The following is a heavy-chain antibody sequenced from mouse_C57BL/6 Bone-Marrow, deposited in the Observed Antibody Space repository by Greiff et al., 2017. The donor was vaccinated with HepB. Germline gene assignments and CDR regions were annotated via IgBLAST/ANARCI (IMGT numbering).Heavy chain of an antibody. V-gene: IGHV5-12*01. CDR2: ISNGGGST. Sequence: EVMLVESGGGLVQPGGSLKLSCAASGFTFSDYYMYWVRQTPEKRLEWVAYISNGGGSTYYPDTVKGRFTISRDNAKNTLYLQMSRLKSEDTAMYYCARPDDGYTTYFDVWGTGTTVTVSS. J-gene: IGHJ1*03. D-gene: IGHD2-3*01. CDR1: GFTFSDYY. CDR3: ARPDDGYTTYFDV.